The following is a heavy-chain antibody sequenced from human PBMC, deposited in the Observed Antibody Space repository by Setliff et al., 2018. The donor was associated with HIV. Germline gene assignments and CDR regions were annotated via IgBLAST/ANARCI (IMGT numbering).Heavy chain of an antibody. V-gene: IGHV3-23*01. J-gene: IGHJ5*02. CDR2: ILGGANDPT. CDR1: GFMFSDEA. Sequence: AGSLRLSCAASGFMFSDEAMYCVRQAPGKGLGWVSGILGGANDPTYCENSVMGRFIISRDNSKNTLYLHMNSLRVKDSAIYYCVKGQGFCSMTSCALDWFGPWGQGTLVTVSS. CDR3: VKGQGFCSMTSCALDWFGP. D-gene: IGHD2-2*01.